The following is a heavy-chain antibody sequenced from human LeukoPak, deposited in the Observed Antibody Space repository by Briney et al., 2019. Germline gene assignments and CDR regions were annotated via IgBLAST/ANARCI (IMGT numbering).Heavy chain of an antibody. CDR3: ARDKALPYYYYGMDV. V-gene: IGHV1-2*02. J-gene: IGHJ6*04. CDR1: GYTFTGYY. CDR2: INPNSGGT. Sequence: ASVKVSCKASGYTFTGYYMHWVRQAPGQGLEWMGWINPNSGGTNYAQKFQGRVTMTRDTSISTAYMELSRLRSDDTAVYYCARDKALPYYYYGMDVWGKGTTVTVSS.